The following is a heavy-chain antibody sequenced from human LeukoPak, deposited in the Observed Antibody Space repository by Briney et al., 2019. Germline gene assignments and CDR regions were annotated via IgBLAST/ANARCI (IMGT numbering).Heavy chain of an antibody. CDR2: ISYDGSNK. D-gene: IGHD3-10*01. V-gene: IGHV3-30*04. CDR1: GFTFSSYA. J-gene: IGHJ4*02. CDR3: ARAQGNFGSGSYYNPGDY. Sequence: GGSLRLSCAASGFTFSSYAMHWVRQAPGKGLEWVAVISYDGSNKYYADSVKGRFTISRDNSKNTLYLQMNSLRAEDTAVYYCARAQGNFGSGSYYNPGDYWGQGTLVTVSS.